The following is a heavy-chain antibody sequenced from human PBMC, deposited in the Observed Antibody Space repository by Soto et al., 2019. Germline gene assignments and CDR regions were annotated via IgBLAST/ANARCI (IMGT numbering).Heavy chain of an antibody. J-gene: IGHJ4*02. CDR2: IYRTERT. Sequence: QVQLQESGPGLVKPSETLSLTCAVSGYSISSGYYWDWIRQPPGKGLEWIGSIYRTERTYYNPSLKSRVTISVDTSKNQLSPRLDSVTAADTAVYYCARDANYYGLGTSLDYWGQGILVTVSS. V-gene: IGHV4-38-2*02. CDR3: ARDANYYGLGTSLDY. D-gene: IGHD3-10*01. CDR1: GYSISSGYY.